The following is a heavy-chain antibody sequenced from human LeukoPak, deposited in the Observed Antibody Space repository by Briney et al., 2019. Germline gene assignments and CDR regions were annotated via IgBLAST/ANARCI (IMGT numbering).Heavy chain of an antibody. Sequence: PGGSLRLSCAASGFTLSTYAMSWVRQTPGKGLEWVAATSSSDAGTYYADSVRGRFTISRDNSKNTLYLQMNNLRAEDAAVYFCAKAPVTSCRGAYCYPFDSWGQGTLVTVSS. V-gene: IGHV3-23*01. D-gene: IGHD2-21*01. J-gene: IGHJ4*02. CDR3: AKAPVTSCRGAYCYPFDS. CDR1: GFTLSTYA. CDR2: TSSSDAGT.